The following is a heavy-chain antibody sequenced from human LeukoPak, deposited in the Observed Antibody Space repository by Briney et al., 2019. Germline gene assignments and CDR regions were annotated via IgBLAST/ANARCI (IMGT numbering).Heavy chain of an antibody. CDR3: AKGSKRVGRVNFDY. D-gene: IGHD6-25*01. J-gene: IGHJ4*02. CDR2: ISGSGGST. Sequence: GGSLRLPCAASGFTFSSYAMSWVRQAPGKGLEWVSAISGSGGSTYYADSVKGRFTISRDNSKNTLYLQMTSLRAADTAVYYCAKGSKRVGRVNFDYWGQGTLVTVSS. CDR1: GFTFSSYA. V-gene: IGHV3-23*01.